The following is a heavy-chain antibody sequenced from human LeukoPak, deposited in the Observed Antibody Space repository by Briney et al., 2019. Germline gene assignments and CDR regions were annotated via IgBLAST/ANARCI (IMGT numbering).Heavy chain of an antibody. CDR2: ISAYNGNT. V-gene: IGHV1-18*01. J-gene: IGHJ4*02. D-gene: IGHD3-16*02. CDR3: ARAYDYVWGSYRHPLDY. Sequence: ASVKVSCKASGYTFTSYGISWVRQAPGQGLEWMGWISAYNGNTNYAQKLQGRVTMTTDTSTSTAYMELRSLRSDDTAVYYCARAYDYVWGSYRHPLDYWGQGTLVTVSS. CDR1: GYTFTSYG.